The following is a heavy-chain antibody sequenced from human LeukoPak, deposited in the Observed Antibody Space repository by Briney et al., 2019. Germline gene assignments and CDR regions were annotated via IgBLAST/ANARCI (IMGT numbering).Heavy chain of an antibody. Sequence: GGSLRLSCAASGFTFSNYWMYWVRQAPGKGPVWVSRIKSDGSSTNYEDSVKGRFTISRDNAKNTLYLQLNSLRAEDTAVYYCARVRIQFWAPGYYIDYWGQGTLVTVSS. V-gene: IGHV3-74*01. D-gene: IGHD5-18*01. J-gene: IGHJ4*02. CDR1: GFTFSNYW. CDR3: ARVRIQFWAPGYYIDY. CDR2: IKSDGSST.